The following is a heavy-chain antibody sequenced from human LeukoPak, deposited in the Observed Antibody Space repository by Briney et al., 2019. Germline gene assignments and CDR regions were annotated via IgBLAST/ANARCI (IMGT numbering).Heavy chain of an antibody. Sequence: SETLSLTCAVYGGSFSGHYWSWTRQPPGKGLEWIGEIHPSGSTSYNPSLKSRVTISVDTSKNQLSLKLSSVTAADTAVYYCARVQYYYDSSGYDYWGQGTLVTVSS. CDR2: IHPSGST. CDR3: ARVQYYYDSSGYDY. CDR1: GGSFSGHY. J-gene: IGHJ4*02. D-gene: IGHD3-22*01. V-gene: IGHV4-34*01.